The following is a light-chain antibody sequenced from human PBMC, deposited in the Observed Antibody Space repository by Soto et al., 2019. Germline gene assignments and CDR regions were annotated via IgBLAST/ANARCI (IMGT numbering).Light chain of an antibody. CDR1: QDISRQ. J-gene: IGKJ1*01. CDR2: AAS. Sequence: DIQMTQSPSSLSASVGDRVSITCRTSQDISRQLNWYQQKPGKVPKVLIYAASTLEPGVPSRFSGSGSGTDFTLTISSLQPEDFATYYCQQSYSTPRWTFGQGTKVEVK. CDR3: QQSYSTPRWT. V-gene: IGKV1-39*01.